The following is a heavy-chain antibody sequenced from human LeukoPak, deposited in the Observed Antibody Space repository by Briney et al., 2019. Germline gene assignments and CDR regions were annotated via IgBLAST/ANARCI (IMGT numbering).Heavy chain of an antibody. J-gene: IGHJ4*02. D-gene: IGHD3-22*01. CDR3: ARHVIDTSGYYLDYFDN. CDR2: IYYSGST. Sequence: PSETLSLTCTVSGGSISGSGYYWGWIRQPPGKGLEWIGCIYYSGSTYYNPSLKSRVTISVDTSMKQFSLKLSSVSAADTAVYYCARHVIDTSGYYLDYFDNWGQGTLVTVSS. CDR1: GGSISGSGYY. V-gene: IGHV4-39*01.